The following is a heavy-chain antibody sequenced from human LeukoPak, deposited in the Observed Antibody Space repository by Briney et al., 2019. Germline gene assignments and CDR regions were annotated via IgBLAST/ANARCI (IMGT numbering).Heavy chain of an antibody. V-gene: IGHV1-69*13. Sequence: SVKVSCKASGGTFSSYAISWVRQAPGQGLEWMGGIIPIFGTANYAQKFQGRVTITADESTSTAYMELSSLRSEDTAVYYCARDLGYTYGDYFDYWGQGTLVTVSS. D-gene: IGHD5-18*01. CDR2: IIPIFGTA. CDR3: ARDLGYTYGDYFDY. CDR1: GGTFSSYA. J-gene: IGHJ4*02.